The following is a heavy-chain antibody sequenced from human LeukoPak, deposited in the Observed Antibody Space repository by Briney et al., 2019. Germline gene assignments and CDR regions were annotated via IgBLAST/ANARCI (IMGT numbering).Heavy chain of an antibody. J-gene: IGHJ5*02. V-gene: IGHV3-21*01. D-gene: IGHD6-13*01. Sequence: PGGPLRLSCAASGFTFSSYSMNWVRQAPGKGLEWVSSISSSSSYIYYADSVKGRFTISRDNAKNSLYLQMNSPRAEDTAVYYCARGSHIAAAGTTFDPWGQGTLVTVSS. CDR3: ARGSHIAAAGTTFDP. CDR1: GFTFSSYS. CDR2: ISSSSSYI.